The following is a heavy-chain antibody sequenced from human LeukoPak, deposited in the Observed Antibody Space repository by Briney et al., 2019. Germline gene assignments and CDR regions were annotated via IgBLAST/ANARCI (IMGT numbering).Heavy chain of an antibody. V-gene: IGHV1-69*06. J-gene: IGHJ5*02. D-gene: IGHD3-10*01. CDR1: GGTFSSYA. CDR2: IIPIFGTA. Sequence: SVTVSCKASGGTFSSYAISWVRQAPGHGLEGMGRIIPIFGTADYAQKFEGRVTITADKSTSTAYMDLSSLRSEDTAVYYCARDLSPGSGSYESVWFDPWGQGTLVTVSS. CDR3: ARDLSPGSGSYESVWFDP.